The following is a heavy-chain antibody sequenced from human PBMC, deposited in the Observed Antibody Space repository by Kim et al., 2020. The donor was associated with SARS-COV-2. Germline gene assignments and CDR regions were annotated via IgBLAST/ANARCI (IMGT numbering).Heavy chain of an antibody. CDR3: ARDHFVWSGPNWFDP. Sequence: QKLQGRVTMTTDTSTSTAYMELGSLRSDDTAVYYCARDHFVWSGPNWFDPWGQGTLVTVSS. J-gene: IGHJ5*02. D-gene: IGHD3-3*01. V-gene: IGHV1-18*01.